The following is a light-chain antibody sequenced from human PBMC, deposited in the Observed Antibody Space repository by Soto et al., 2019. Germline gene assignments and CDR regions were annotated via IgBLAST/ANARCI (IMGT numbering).Light chain of an antibody. J-gene: IGKJ3*01. CDR2: GAS. Sequence: EIVLTQSPGTLSLSPGERATLSCRASQSVSSSYLAWYQQKPGQAPRLLIYGASSRATGIPDRFSGSGSGTDFTLIIRRLEPEDFAVYYCQQYGSSQFTFGPGTKVDIK. V-gene: IGKV3-20*01. CDR1: QSVSSSY. CDR3: QQYGSSQFT.